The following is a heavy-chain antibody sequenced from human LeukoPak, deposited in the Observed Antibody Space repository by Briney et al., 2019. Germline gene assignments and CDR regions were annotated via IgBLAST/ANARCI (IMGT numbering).Heavy chain of an antibody. CDR2: INSDGSST. D-gene: IGHD6-13*01. Sequence: TGGSLRLSYAASGFSFSSYWMHWVRQTPGRGLMWVSRINSDGSSTTYADSVKGRFTISRDNAKNTLYLQMNSLRVEDTAVYYCARLMSVAAAWFDPWGQGTLVTVSS. CDR1: GFSFSSYW. J-gene: IGHJ5*02. CDR3: ARLMSVAAAWFDP. V-gene: IGHV3-74*01.